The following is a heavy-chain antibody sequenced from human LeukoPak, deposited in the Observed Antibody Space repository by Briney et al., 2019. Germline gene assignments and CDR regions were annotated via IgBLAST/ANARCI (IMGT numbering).Heavy chain of an antibody. CDR2: KYYSGSA. V-gene: IGHV4-31*03. D-gene: IGHD2-2*01. Sequence: SQTLSLTCNVSGVSVSDGRYYWTWIRQHPGKGLEWIGYKYYSGSAKYNPSLKSRLTISIDTSKNQFSLQLSSVTAADTATYYCATPYCSGISCLDVFNMWGQGTGVTVSS. J-gene: IGHJ3*02. CDR1: GVSVSDGRYY. CDR3: ATPYCSGISCLDVFNM.